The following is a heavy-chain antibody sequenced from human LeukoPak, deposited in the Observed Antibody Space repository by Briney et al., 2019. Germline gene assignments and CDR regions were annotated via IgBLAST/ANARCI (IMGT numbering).Heavy chain of an antibody. D-gene: IGHD6-13*01. CDR2: TKHDGSEK. V-gene: IGHV3-7*04. CDR3: ARVRIRTAVSDYFDY. CDR1: GFTFSSYS. J-gene: IGHJ4*02. Sequence: GGSLRLSCAASGFTFSSYSMNWVRQAPGKGLEWVANTKHDGSEKYYVDSVKGRFTISRDNAKNALYLQMNTLRAEDTAVYYCARVRIRTAVSDYFDYWGQGALVTVSS.